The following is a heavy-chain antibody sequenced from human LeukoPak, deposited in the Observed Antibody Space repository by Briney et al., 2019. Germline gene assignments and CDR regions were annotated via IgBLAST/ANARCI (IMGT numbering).Heavy chain of an antibody. D-gene: IGHD4/OR15-4a*01. CDR1: GFTFSSYG. CDR3: ARNGRWLTNYYFDY. J-gene: IGHJ4*02. V-gene: IGHV3-30*02. CDR2: IRYDGSNK. Sequence: GGSLRLSCAASGFTFSSYGMHWVRQAPGKGLEWVAFIRYDGSNKYYADSVKGRFTISRDNSKNTLYLQMNSLRAEDTAVYYCARNGRWLTNYYFDYWGQGTLVTVSS.